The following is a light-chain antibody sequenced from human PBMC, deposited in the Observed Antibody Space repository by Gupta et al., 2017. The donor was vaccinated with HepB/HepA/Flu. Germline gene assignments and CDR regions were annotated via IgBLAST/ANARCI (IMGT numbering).Light chain of an antibody. J-gene: IGLJ3*02. CDR1: SSDVGGYNY. V-gene: IGLV2-11*01. CDR3: CSYAGNSWV. Sequence: VSXXPGXSXXIXXTGTSSDVGGYNYVSWYRQHPGKAPKAMIYDVNKRPSGVPDRFSGSKSGNAASLTISGLQAEDEADYYCCSYAGNSWVFGGGTKLTVL. CDR2: DVN.